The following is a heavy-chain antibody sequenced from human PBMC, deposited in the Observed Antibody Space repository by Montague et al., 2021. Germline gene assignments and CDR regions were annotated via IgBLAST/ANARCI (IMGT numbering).Heavy chain of an antibody. D-gene: IGHD5-24*01. CDR1: GGSISSSSYY. Sequence: SETLSLTCTVSGGSISSSSYYWGWIRQPPGKGLEWIGSIYYSGSTYYNPSLKSRVTISVDTSKNQFSLKLSSVTAADTAVYYCASSWRWRWLHSYFDYWGQGTLVTVSS. CDR3: ASSWRWRWLHSYFDY. J-gene: IGHJ4*02. V-gene: IGHV4-39*01. CDR2: IYYSGST.